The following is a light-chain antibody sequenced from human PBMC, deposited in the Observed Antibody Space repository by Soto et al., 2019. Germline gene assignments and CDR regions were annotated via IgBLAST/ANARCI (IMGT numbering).Light chain of an antibody. J-gene: IGKJ5*01. V-gene: IGKV1-5*01. CDR3: QQSETYPLP. Sequence: DIQRTQSPSTMSASVGDRVTITCRASQTISTGLAWYQHKPGKAPNLLIYDASTLMSGVPSRFSGSGSGTEFTLTISSLQPGDFATYYCQQSETYPLPFGKGTRLEIK. CDR2: DAS. CDR1: QTISTG.